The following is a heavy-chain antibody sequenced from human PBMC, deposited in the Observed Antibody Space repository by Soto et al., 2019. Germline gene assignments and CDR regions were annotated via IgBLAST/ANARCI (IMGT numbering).Heavy chain of an antibody. CDR2: TYFRSKWYN. CDR1: GDSVSSNTAS. D-gene: IGHD5-12*01. J-gene: IGHJ5*02. Sequence: PSQTLSLTCAISGDSVSSNTASWNWIRQSPSRGLEWLGRTYFRSKWYNDYAVSVKSRIIINPDTSNNQFSLQLNSVTPEDTAVYFCAKGDNLGPKTGYAFDPGGQGMMVTVSS. CDR3: AKGDNLGPKTGYAFDP. V-gene: IGHV6-1*01.